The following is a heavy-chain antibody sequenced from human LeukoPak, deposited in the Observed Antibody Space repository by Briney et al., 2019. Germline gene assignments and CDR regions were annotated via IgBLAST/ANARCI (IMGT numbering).Heavy chain of an antibody. Sequence: PSETLSLTCTVSGGSISSYYWSWLRQPPGKGLEWIGYIYYSGSTNYNPSLKSRVTISVGTSKNQFSLKLSSVTAAHTAVYYCARARRPLIAVAGYYFDYWGQGTLVTVSS. V-gene: IGHV4-59*12. CDR1: GGSISSYY. J-gene: IGHJ4*02. CDR2: IYYSGST. D-gene: IGHD6-19*01. CDR3: ARARRPLIAVAGYYFDY.